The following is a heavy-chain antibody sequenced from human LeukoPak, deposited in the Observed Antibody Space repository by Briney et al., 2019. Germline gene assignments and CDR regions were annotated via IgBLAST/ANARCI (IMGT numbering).Heavy chain of an antibody. Sequence: GGSLRLSCAASRFTLSDYYISWIRQAPGKGREWVSYISSSSSYTNYADSVKGRFTISRDNAQNSLHLQMHSRRGADTAVYYCARNYSGTYAFDIWGQGTMVTVSS. CDR1: RFTLSDYY. D-gene: IGHD3-10*01. CDR2: ISSSSSYT. V-gene: IGHV3-11*03. J-gene: IGHJ3*02. CDR3: ARNYSGTYAFDI.